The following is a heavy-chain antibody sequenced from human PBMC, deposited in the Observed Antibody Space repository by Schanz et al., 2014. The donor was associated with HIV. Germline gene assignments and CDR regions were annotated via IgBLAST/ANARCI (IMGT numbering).Heavy chain of an antibody. CDR2: IRYDGVNK. Sequence: VQLLESGGGVVQPGKSLRLSCAASGFRFSEYGMHWVRQAPGRGLEWLAVIRYDGVNKYYADSVKGRFTISRDNSKNTLYLQMNSLRAEDTAVYYCAKGVLRDYYDSSGYPCWGQGTLVTVSS. CDR1: GFRFSEYG. J-gene: IGHJ4*02. V-gene: IGHV3-33*06. CDR3: AKGVLRDYYDSSGYPC. D-gene: IGHD3-22*01.